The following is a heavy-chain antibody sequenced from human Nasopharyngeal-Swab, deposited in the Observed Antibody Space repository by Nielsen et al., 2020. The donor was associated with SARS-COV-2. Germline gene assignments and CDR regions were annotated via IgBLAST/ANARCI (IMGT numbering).Heavy chain of an antibody. CDR3: ASDSSGYLFNYGMDV. V-gene: IGHV4-39*07. CDR2: INHSGST. CDR1: GGSTSSSSYY. D-gene: IGHD3-22*01. Sequence: SETLSLTCTVSGGSTSSSSYYWGWIRQPPGKGLEWIGEINHSGSTNYNPSLKSRVTISVDTSKNQFSLKLSSVTAADTAVYYCASDSSGYLFNYGMDVWGQGTTVTVSS. J-gene: IGHJ6*02.